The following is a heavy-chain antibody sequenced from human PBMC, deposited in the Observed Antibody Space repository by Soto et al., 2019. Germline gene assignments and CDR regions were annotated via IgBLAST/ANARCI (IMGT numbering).Heavy chain of an antibody. J-gene: IGHJ3*02. CDR2: IYHSGST. CDR1: GGSISSDDYY. CDR3: ARDAVVTPTRAGFDI. V-gene: IGHV4-31*03. D-gene: IGHD2-21*02. Sequence: QVQLQESGPGLVKPSQTLSLTCSVSGGSISSDDYYWSWIRQHPGKGLESIGYIYHSGSTYYNPSLRSRITISVDTSENQFSLKLSSVTAADTAVYYCARDAVVTPTRAGFDIWGHGTMVTVSS.